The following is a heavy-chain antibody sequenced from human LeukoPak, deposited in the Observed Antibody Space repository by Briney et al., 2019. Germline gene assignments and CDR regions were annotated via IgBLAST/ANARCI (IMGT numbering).Heavy chain of an antibody. CDR2: IYSGGST. CDR3: ARAIGDAFDI. CDR1: GFTVSSNY. D-gene: IGHD1-26*01. Sequence: GGSLRLSCAASGFTVSSNYMTWVRQAPGKGLEGVSVIYSGGSTYYADSVKGRFTISRDNSKNTLYLQMNSLRAEDTAVYYCARAIGDAFDIWGQGTMVTVSS. J-gene: IGHJ3*02. V-gene: IGHV3-53*01.